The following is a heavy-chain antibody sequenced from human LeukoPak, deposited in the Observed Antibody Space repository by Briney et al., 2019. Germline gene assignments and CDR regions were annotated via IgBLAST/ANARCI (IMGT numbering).Heavy chain of an antibody. J-gene: IGHJ3*02. CDR1: GGSIGSGSYY. V-gene: IGHV4-61*02. CDR2: IYTSGST. Sequence: SETLSLTCTVSGGSIGSGSYYWSWIRQPAGKGLEWIGRIYTSGSTNYNPSLKSRVTISVDTSKNQFSLKLSSVTAADTAVYYCARGPDRSGWYGGAFDIWGQGTMVTVSS. CDR3: ARGPDRSGWYGGAFDI. D-gene: IGHD6-19*01.